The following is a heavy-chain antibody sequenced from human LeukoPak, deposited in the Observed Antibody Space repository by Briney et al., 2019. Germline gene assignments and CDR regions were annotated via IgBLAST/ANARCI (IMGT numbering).Heavy chain of an antibody. D-gene: IGHD1-26*01. Sequence: AGGSLRLSCAASGFSFTTYGMHWVRQAPLKGLEWLAAISYDGRNQNYADSVKGRFTIFRDNSQNTLYLQMNSLRAEDTALYYCVKDRTINGRSSPFDSWGQGTLVTVPS. CDR1: GFSFTTYG. CDR3: VKDRTINGRSSPFDS. J-gene: IGHJ4*02. CDR2: ISYDGRNQ. V-gene: IGHV3-30*18.